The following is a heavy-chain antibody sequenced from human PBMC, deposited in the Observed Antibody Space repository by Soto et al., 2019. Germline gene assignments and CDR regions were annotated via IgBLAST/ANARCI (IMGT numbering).Heavy chain of an antibody. CDR3: SKDPPWTVGPLAMDV. Sequence: GGSLRLSCVASGFTFTTHAMSWVRQSPGKGLEWVSTFSGSGGNIYYAEAVKGRLTISRDDSKNTLYLQMNSLRVEDTAVYYCSKDPPWTVGPLAMDVWGQGTTVTVSS. D-gene: IGHD3-10*01. CDR1: GFTFTTHA. V-gene: IGHV3-23*01. J-gene: IGHJ6*02. CDR2: FSGSGGNI.